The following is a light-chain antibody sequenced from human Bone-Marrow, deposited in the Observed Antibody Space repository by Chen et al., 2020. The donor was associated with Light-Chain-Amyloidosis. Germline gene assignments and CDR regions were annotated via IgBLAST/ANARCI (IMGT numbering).Light chain of an antibody. J-gene: IGLJ3*02. CDR3: QVWDRSSGRPV. Sequence: SYVLTQPSSVSVAPGQTATIAWGGNNIGTTSVHWYQQAPGPAPLLVVYDDSDRPSGIPERLSGSNAGNTATLPISRVEAGDEADYYCQVWDRSSGRPVFGGGTKLTVL. V-gene: IGLV3-21*02. CDR2: DDS. CDR1: NIGTTS.